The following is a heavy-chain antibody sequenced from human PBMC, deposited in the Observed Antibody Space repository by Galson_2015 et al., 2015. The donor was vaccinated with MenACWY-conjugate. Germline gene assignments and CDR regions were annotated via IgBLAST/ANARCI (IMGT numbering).Heavy chain of an antibody. V-gene: IGHV1-69*04. CDR1: GDTFSSYT. Sequence: SVKVSCKASGDTFSSYTISWVRQAPGQGLEWMGRIIPILGITNYAQKFQGRVTITADKSTSTAYMELSSLRSEDTAVYYCARERLLEMTKIFFDYWGQGTLVTVSS. D-gene: IGHD5-24*01. CDR2: IIPILGIT. J-gene: IGHJ4*02. CDR3: ARERLLEMTKIFFDY.